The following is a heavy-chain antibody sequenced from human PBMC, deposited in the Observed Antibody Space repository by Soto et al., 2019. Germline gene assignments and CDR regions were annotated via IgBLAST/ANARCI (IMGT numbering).Heavy chain of an antibody. CDR3: AKEAGGGAAMVTSYFDY. J-gene: IGHJ4*02. CDR2: ISGSGIST. D-gene: IGHD5-18*01. V-gene: IGHV3-23*01. Sequence: HPGGSLRLSCAASGITFSNYVLSWVRQAPGKGLEWVSSISGSGISTYYADSVKGRFSISRDTSKSTLYLHMSSLRADDTAIYYCAKEAGGGAAMVTSYFDYWGQGTLVTVSS. CDR1: GITFSNYV.